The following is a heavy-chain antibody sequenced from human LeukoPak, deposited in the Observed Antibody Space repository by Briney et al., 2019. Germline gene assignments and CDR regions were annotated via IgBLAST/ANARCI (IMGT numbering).Heavy chain of an antibody. Sequence: ASVKVSCKVSGYTLTELSMHWVRQAPGKGLEWMGIINPSGGSTSYAQKFQGRVTMTRDTSTSTVYMELSSLRSEDTAVYYCASVGYDSSGYYFDYWGQGTLVTVSS. V-gene: IGHV1-46*03. D-gene: IGHD3-22*01. J-gene: IGHJ4*02. CDR2: INPSGGST. CDR3: ASVGYDSSGYYFDY. CDR1: GYTLTELS.